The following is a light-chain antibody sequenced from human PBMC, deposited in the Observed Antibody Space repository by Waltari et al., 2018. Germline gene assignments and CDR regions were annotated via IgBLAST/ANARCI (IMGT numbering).Light chain of an antibody. CDR3: QQYSSSPLT. CDR2: GAS. V-gene: IGKV3-20*01. J-gene: IGKJ4*01. CDR1: QSVTSSY. Sequence: EIVLTQSPGTLSLSPGERATLSCRASQSVTSSYLAWYQQKPGQAPRLLIYGASSRATGIPARFSGSGSGTDFTLTITRLEPEEFAVYYCQQYSSSPLTFGGGTKVEIK.